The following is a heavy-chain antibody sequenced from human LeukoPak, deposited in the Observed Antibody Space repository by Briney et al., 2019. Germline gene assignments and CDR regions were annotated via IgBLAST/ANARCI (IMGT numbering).Heavy chain of an antibody. D-gene: IGHD3-22*01. CDR2: MNPNSGNT. CDR3: ATPQRGIGYYYVDY. J-gene: IGHJ4*02. Sequence: ASVKVSCKASGYTFTSYDINWVRQATGQGVERMGWMNPNSGNTGYAQKFQGRVTMTRNTSISTAYMELSSLRSEDTAVYYCATPQRGIGYYYVDYWGQGTLVTVSS. CDR1: GYTFTSYD. V-gene: IGHV1-8*01.